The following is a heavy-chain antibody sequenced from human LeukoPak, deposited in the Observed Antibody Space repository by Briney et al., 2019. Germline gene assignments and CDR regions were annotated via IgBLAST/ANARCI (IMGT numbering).Heavy chain of an antibody. Sequence: PGGSLRLSCAASGFTFSSDSMSWVRQAPRKGLEWIGGIYHSGSTYYNPSLKSRVTISVDTPKNQFSLKLSSVTAADTAVYYCAREPGSIAARPGNPDYWGQGTLVTVSS. D-gene: IGHD6-6*01. J-gene: IGHJ4*02. CDR3: AREPGSIAARPGNPDY. CDR2: IYHSGST. V-gene: IGHV4-4*02. CDR1: GFTFSSDS.